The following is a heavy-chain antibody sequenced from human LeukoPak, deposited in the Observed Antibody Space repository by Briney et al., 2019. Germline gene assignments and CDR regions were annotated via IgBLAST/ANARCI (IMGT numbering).Heavy chain of an antibody. J-gene: IGHJ4*02. Sequence: GGSLRLSCAASGSTFSSYAMSWATQAPGKALEWVSAISGSGDSTYYADSVKGRFTISRDNSKNTLYLQMNSLRAEDTAVYYCAKSTYDSSGYYHPRSLDYWGQGTLVTVSS. CDR1: GSTFSSYA. D-gene: IGHD3-22*01. CDR3: AKSTYDSSGYYHPRSLDY. CDR2: ISGSGDST. V-gene: IGHV3-23*01.